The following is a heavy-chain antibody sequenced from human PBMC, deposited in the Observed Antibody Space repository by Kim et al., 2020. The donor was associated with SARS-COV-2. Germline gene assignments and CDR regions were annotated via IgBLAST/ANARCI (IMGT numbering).Heavy chain of an antibody. J-gene: IGHJ4*02. D-gene: IGHD3-22*01. CDR1: GFTFTSSA. CDR2: IVVGSGNT. V-gene: IGHV1-58*01. Sequence: SVKVSCKASGFTFTSSAVQWVRQARGQRLEWIGWIVVGSGNTNYAQKFQERVTITRDMSTSTAYMELSSLRSEDTAVYYCAAVESYYYDSSGYLDYWGQGTLVTVSS. CDR3: AAVESYYYDSSGYLDY.